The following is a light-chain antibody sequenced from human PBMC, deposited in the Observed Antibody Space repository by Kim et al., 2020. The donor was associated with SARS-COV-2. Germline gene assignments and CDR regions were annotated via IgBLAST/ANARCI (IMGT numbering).Light chain of an antibody. J-gene: IGKJ1*01. V-gene: IGKV1-5*01. CDR3: QQYNDFST. Sequence: DIQMTQSPSTLSASVGDRVTITCRASQSVSSWLAWYQQKPGKAPKLLIYDASSLESGVPSRFSGSASGTEFNLTISSLQPDDFATYYCQQYNDFSTFGQGTKVDIK. CDR2: DAS. CDR1: QSVSSW.